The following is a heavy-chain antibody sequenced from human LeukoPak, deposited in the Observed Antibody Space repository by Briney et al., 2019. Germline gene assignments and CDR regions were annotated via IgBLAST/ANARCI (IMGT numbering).Heavy chain of an antibody. CDR3: ARGSPWRNDWYFDL. V-gene: IGHV4-59*01. CDR1: GGSISSYY. Sequence: SETLSLTCTVSGGSISSYYWSWIRQPPGKGLEWIGYIYYSGSTNYNPSLKSRVTISVATSKNQFSLKLSSVTAADTAVYYCARGSPWRNDWYFDLWGRGTLVTVSS. D-gene: IGHD1-1*01. J-gene: IGHJ2*01. CDR2: IYYSGST.